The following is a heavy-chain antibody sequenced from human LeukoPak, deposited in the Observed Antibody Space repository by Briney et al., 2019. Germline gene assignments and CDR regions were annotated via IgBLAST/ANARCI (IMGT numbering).Heavy chain of an antibody. CDR3: AGDLRLRYFDWLSLPRFDY. CDR2: IHYSGST. V-gene: IGHV4-39*07. J-gene: IGHJ4*02. Sequence: SETLSLTCTVSGGSITSDSYYWDWIRQPPGKGLEWIGSIHYSGSTNCNPSLKSRVIISVDTSKNQFSLKLSSVTAADTAVYYCAGDLRLRYFDWLSLPRFDYWGQGTLVTVSS. D-gene: IGHD3-9*01. CDR1: GGSITSDSYY.